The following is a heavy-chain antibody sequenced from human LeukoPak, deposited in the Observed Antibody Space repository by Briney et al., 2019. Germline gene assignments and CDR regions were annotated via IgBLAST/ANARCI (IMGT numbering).Heavy chain of an antibody. CDR3: ARDPWQQLRWFDP. CDR1: GGTFSSYA. D-gene: IGHD6-13*01. V-gene: IGHV1-69*04. CDR2: IIPILGIA. Sequence: SVKVSCKASGGTFSSYAISWVRQAPGQGLEWMGRIIPILGIANYAQKFQGRVTITADKSTSTAYMELSSLRSEDTAVCYCARDPWQQLRWFDPWGQGTLVTVSS. J-gene: IGHJ5*02.